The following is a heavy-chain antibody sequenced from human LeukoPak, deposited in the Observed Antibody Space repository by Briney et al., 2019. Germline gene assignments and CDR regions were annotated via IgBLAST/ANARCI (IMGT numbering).Heavy chain of an antibody. CDR3: ARVLTIFGVVISYGAFDI. CDR1: NASISTYY. Sequence: PSETLSLTCSVFNASISTYYWSWIRQPPGKGLEWIGYISSSGNTNYNPSLKSRLTISVDTPKNHFSLRLTSVTAADTAVYYCARVLTIFGVVISYGAFDIWGQGTLVTVSS. CDR2: ISSSGNT. V-gene: IGHV4-59*01. J-gene: IGHJ3*02. D-gene: IGHD3-3*01.